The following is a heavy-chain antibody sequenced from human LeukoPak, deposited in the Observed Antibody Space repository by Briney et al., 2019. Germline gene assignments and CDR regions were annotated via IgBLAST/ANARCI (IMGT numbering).Heavy chain of an antibody. CDR3: ANTERWLHWDN. CDR1: GGSISRSY. D-gene: IGHD5-24*01. Sequence: PSETLSLTCTVSGGSISRSYWSWIRQPPGKGLEWIGHISYSGSTNNYNPSLKSRVTMSLDTSKSQFSLKLTSVTAADTAVYYCANTERWLHWDNWGQGSLVTVSS. CDR2: ISYSGSTN. J-gene: IGHJ4*02. V-gene: IGHV4-59*08.